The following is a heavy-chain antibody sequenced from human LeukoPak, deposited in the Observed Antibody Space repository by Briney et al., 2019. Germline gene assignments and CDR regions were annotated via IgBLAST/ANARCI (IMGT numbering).Heavy chain of an antibody. D-gene: IGHD3-22*01. CDR1: GYTFTSYD. J-gene: IGHJ4*02. CDR2: IIPIFGTA. V-gene: IGHV1-69*13. Sequence: EASVKVSCKASGYTFTSYDITWVRQAPGQGLEWMGGIIPIFGTANYAQKFQGRVTITADESTSTAYMELSSLRSEDTAVYYCARSMGLHYYDSSGYYYYWGQGTLVTVSS. CDR3: ARSMGLHYYDSSGYYYY.